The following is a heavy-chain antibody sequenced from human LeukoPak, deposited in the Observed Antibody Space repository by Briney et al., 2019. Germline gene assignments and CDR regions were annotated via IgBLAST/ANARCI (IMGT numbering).Heavy chain of an antibody. V-gene: IGHV4-59*01. J-gene: IGHJ3*02. CDR1: GGSISSYY. D-gene: IGHD2-21*02. CDR2: IYYSGST. Sequence: EPSETLSLTCTVSGGSISSYYWSWIRQPPGKGLEWIGYIYYSGSTYYNPPLKSRVTISVDTSKNQFSLKLSSVTAADTAVYYCARGVLAYCGADCYDDAFDIWGQGTMVTVSS. CDR3: ARGVLAYCGADCYDDAFDI.